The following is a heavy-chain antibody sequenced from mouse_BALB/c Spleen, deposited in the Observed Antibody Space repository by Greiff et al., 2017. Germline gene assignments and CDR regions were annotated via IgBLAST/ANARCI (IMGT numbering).Heavy chain of an antibody. CDR1: GYTFTSYW. CDR3: ARTVVDWYFDV. J-gene: IGHJ1*01. Sequence: QVQLQQPGAELVKPGASVKLSCKASGYTFTSYWMHWVKQRPGQGLEWIGEINPSNGRTNYNEKFKSKATLTVDKSSSTAYMQLSSLTSEDSAVYYCARTVVDWYFDVWGAGTTVTVSS. V-gene: IGHV1S81*02. D-gene: IGHD1-1*01. CDR2: INPSNGRT.